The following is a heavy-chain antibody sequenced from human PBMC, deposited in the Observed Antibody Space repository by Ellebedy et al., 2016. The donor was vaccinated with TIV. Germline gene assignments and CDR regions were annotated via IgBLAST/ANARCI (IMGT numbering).Heavy chain of an antibody. V-gene: IGHV3-7*01. CDR1: GFIFSNYW. J-gene: IGHJ4*02. D-gene: IGHD5-18*01. CDR2: IKKDGSEK. Sequence: GESLKISXAASGFIFSNYWMTWVRQSPGKGLEWVANIKKDGSEKYYVDSVKGRFTISRDNTKNSLYLQMNSLRAEDTALYYCSSHVETSMTHWGQGTLVTVSS. CDR3: SSHVETSMTH.